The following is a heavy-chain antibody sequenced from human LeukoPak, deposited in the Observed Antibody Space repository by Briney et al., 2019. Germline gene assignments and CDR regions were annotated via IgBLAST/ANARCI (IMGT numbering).Heavy chain of an antibody. V-gene: IGHV3-23*01. J-gene: IGHJ3*02. D-gene: IGHD3-10*01. Sequence: GGSLRLTCAASGFTFSTNPMSWVRQAPGKGLEWVSAISPDNTYYADSVKGRLTISRDDSKNTVYLQMNSPRAEDTARYYCVKEHVDRAFTRSFEIWGQGTVVTVSS. CDR3: VKEHVDRAFTRSFEI. CDR2: ISPDNT. CDR1: GFTFSTNP.